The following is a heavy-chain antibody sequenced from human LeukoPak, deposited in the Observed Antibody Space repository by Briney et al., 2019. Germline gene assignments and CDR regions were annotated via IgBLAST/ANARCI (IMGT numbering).Heavy chain of an antibody. CDR3: VRAHSSGFDY. Sequence: SETLSLTCTVSGGSISSYYWSWIRQPPGKGLEWIGYIYYSGSTNYNPSLKSRVTISVDTSKNQFSLKLSSVTAADTAVYYCVRAHSSGFDYWGQGTLVTVSS. CDR1: GGSISSYY. D-gene: IGHD4-11*01. J-gene: IGHJ4*02. CDR2: IYYSGST. V-gene: IGHV4-59*01.